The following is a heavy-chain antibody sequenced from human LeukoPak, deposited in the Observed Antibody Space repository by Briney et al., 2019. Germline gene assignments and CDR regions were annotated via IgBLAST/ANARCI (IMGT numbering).Heavy chain of an antibody. CDR3: ARDRGGSYSAIDY. J-gene: IGHJ4*02. CDR2: INHSGST. CDR1: GGSISSSIYY. V-gene: IGHV4-39*07. D-gene: IGHD1-26*01. Sequence: SETLSLTCTVSGGSISSSIYYWSWIRQPPGEGLEWIGEINHSGSTNYNPSLKSRVTISVDTSKNQFSLKLSSVTAADTAVYYCARDRGGSYSAIDYWGQGTLVTVSS.